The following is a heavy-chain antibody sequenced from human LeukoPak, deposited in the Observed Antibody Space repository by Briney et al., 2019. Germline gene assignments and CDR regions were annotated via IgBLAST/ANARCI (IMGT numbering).Heavy chain of an antibody. CDR2: INHSGST. CDR1: GGSFSGYY. Sequence: SETLSLTCAVYGGSFSGYYWSWIRQPPGKGLEWIGEINHSGSTNYNPSLKSRVTISVDTSKNQFSLKLSSVTAADTAVYYCARDLTLIAAGSGSWFDPWGQGTLVTVSS. J-gene: IGHJ5*02. D-gene: IGHD6-25*01. CDR3: ARDLTLIAAGSGSWFDP. V-gene: IGHV4-34*01.